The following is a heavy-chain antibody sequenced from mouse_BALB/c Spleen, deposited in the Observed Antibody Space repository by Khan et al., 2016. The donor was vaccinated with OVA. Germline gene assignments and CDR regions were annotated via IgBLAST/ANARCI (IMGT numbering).Heavy chain of an antibody. CDR1: GYTFTSYT. CDR2: INPSSGYT. J-gene: IGHJ3*01. V-gene: IGHV1-4*01. CDR3: VSDGAYQRIDGWFAY. Sequence: QVQLKESGAELARPGASVKMSCKASGYTFTSYTIHWIKKRPGQGLEWIGYINPSSGYTNYNKKFKDKATLTTDKSSTTAYLQLRSLTSDDSAVYNCVSDGAYQRIDGWFAYWGQGTLVTVSA.